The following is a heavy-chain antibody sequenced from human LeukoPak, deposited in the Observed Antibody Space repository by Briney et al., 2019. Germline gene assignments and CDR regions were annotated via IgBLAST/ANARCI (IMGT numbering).Heavy chain of an antibody. CDR3: ARVRGSWNSVFNYYYGMDV. J-gene: IGHJ6*02. D-gene: IGHD1-26*01. Sequence: GGSLRLSCAASGFTFSSYGMHWVRQAPGKGLEWVAVISYGGSNKYYADSVKGRFTISRDNSKNTLYLQMNSLRAEDTAVYYCARVRGSWNSVFNYYYGMDVWGQGTTVTVSS. V-gene: IGHV3-30*19. CDR2: ISYGGSNK. CDR1: GFTFSSYG.